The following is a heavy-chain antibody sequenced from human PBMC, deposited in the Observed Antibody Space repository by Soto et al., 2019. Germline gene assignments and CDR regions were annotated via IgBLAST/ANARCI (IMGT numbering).Heavy chain of an antibody. D-gene: IGHD2-15*01. CDR2: IGGSGGT. V-gene: IGHV3-23*01. CDR1: GFTFSSYA. CDR3: AIRDGWSYDYDS. Sequence: EVQLLESGGGLVQPGGSLRLSCAASGFTFSSYAMSWVRLAPGKGLEWFSSIGGSGGTYYADSVKGRFTISRDNSKNMLDPHLNSLRAGDRVRYYCAIRDGWSYDYDSWGQGALVTVSS. J-gene: IGHJ5*01.